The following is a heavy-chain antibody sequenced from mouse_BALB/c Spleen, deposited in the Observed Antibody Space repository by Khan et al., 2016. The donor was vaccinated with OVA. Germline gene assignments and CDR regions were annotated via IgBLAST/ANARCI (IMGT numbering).Heavy chain of an antibody. J-gene: IGHJ3*01. CDR3: VRSASYRAYVEAWFAY. V-gene: IGHV1-37*01. CDR1: GYSFTGYT. D-gene: IGHD1-1*01. Sequence: EVQLKQSGPELVKPGASMKMSCKASGYSFTGYTMNWVKQSPVRNLEWIGLINPYNGGTAYNQKFRGKATLTVEKSSHTAYMEILILTSEDSEVYYCVRSASYRAYVEAWFAYWGQGTLVTVSA. CDR2: INPYNGGT.